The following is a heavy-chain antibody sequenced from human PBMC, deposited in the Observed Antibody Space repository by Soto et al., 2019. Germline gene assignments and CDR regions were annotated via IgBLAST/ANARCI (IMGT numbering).Heavy chain of an antibody. CDR2: MYSGGST. D-gene: IGHD4-17*01. Sequence: EVQLVESGGGLVQPGGSLRLSCAAFGFTVSGSYMTWVRQAPGKGLEWVSVMYSGGSTYYAESVKGRFTVSRDTSKNTPYLQMNNLRAEDTAVYYCTRDSSPTVTADSWGQGTLVTVSS. CDR3: TRDSSPTVTADS. J-gene: IGHJ4*02. CDR1: GFTVSGSY. V-gene: IGHV3-66*01.